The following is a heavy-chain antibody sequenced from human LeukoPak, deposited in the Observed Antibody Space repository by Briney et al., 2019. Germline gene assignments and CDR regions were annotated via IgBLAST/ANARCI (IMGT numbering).Heavy chain of an antibody. D-gene: IGHD6-13*01. CDR3: ARIGTHSSNWPEEVNYYYGMDV. V-gene: IGHV4-34*01. CDR1: GGSFSGYY. Sequence: SETLSLTCAVYGGSFSGYYWSWIRQPPGKGLEWIGEINHSGSTNYNPSLKSRVTISVDTSKNQFSLKLSSVTAADTAVCYCARIGTHSSNWPEEVNYYYGMDVWGQGTTVTVSS. J-gene: IGHJ6*02. CDR2: INHSGST.